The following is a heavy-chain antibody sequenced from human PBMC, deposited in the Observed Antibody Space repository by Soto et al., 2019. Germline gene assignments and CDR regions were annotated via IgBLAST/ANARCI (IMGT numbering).Heavy chain of an antibody. CDR1: GGTFSSYA. CDR2: IIPIFGTA. D-gene: IGHD2-21*02. J-gene: IGHJ4*02. CDR3: ARAQLYCGGDCYGGRFDY. V-gene: IGHV1-69*13. Sequence: ASVKVSCKASGGTFSSYAISWVRQAPGQGLEWMGGIIPIFGTANYAQKFQGRVTITADESTSTAYMELSSLRSEDTAVYYCARAQLYCGGDCYGGRFDYWGQGTLVTVSS.